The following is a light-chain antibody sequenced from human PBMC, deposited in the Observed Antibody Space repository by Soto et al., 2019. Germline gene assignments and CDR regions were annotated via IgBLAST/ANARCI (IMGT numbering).Light chain of an antibody. J-gene: IGKJ1*01. CDR3: QQYSTYTPRT. V-gene: IGKV1-5*03. CDR2: KAS. Sequence: DIQMTQSPSTLSASVGDRVTITCRASQSIGIWLAWYQQKPGKAAKILIYKASSLESGVPSSFSGSGSGTEFTLTISSLQPDDFATYYCQQYSTYTPRTFGQGTKVDIK. CDR1: QSIGIW.